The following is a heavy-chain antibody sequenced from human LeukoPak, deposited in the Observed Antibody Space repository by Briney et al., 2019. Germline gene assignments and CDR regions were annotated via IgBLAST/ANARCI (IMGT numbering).Heavy chain of an antibody. CDR3: ARGRDGYRAAHFDY. CDR2: IYYRGTT. J-gene: IGHJ4*02. V-gene: IGHV4-39*07. D-gene: IGHD5-24*01. CDR1: GGSISSTSYY. Sequence: SETLSLTCTVSGGSISSTSYYWGWIRQPPGKGLEWIGSIYYRGTTYYNPSLKSRITISVDTSKNQFSLKLSSVTAADTAVYYCARGRDGYRAAHFDYWGQGTLVTVSS.